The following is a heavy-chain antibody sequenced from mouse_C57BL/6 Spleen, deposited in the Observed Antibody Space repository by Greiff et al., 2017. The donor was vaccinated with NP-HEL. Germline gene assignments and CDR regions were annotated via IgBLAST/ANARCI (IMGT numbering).Heavy chain of an antibody. V-gene: IGHV1-39*01. CDR3: ARRFGVTTAVDY. CDR2: INPNYGTT. J-gene: IGHJ2*01. CDR1: GYSFTDYY. D-gene: IGHD1-2*01. Sequence: VHVKQSGPELVKPGASVKISCKASGYSFTDYYMNWVKQSHGKSLEWIGVINPNYGTTSYNQKFKGKATLTVDQSSSTAYMQLNSLTSEDSAVYYCARRFGVTTAVDYWGQGTTLTVSS.